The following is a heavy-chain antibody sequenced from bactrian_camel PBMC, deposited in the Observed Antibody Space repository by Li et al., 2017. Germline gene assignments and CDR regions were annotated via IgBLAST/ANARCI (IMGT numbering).Heavy chain of an antibody. V-gene: IGHV3-3*01. CDR2: IFLPARIT. Sequence: VQLVESGGGSVQAGGSLGLSCSGSGHTYNMNRMAWFRQAPGKEREGVASIFLPARITSYADSVKGRFTISHDNAENTVWLQMNSLKPEDTAMYYCAASPSFARLTVPSDFLYWGQGTQVTVS. CDR3: AASPSFARLTVPSDFLY. J-gene: IGHJ6*01. CDR1: GHTYNMNR. D-gene: IGHD1*01.